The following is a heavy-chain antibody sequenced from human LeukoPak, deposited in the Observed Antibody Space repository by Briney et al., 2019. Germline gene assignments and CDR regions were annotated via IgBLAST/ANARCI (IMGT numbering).Heavy chain of an antibody. Sequence: GRTLRPSCEGSGFTPSKYLMGWVREAPGKGLEWVSSISSSSSYIYYSDSVKGRFTISRDNAKISLYLQMDSLRAEDTAVYYCARANYFTYYYDSSGTGYFDYWGQGTLVTVSS. CDR2: ISSSSSYI. J-gene: IGHJ4*02. D-gene: IGHD3-22*01. CDR3: ARANYFTYYYDSSGTGYFDY. CDR1: GFTPSKYL. V-gene: IGHV3-21*01.